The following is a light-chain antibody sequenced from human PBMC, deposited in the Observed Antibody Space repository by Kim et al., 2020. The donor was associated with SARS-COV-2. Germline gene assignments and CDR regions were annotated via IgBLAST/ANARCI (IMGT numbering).Light chain of an antibody. CDR3: SSRDSSGTHF. V-gene: IGLV3-19*01. Sequence: SSELTQDPAVSVALGQTVRITCQGDSLRSYSASWYQQKPGQAPTFVMFGKNNRPSRIPDRFSGSTSGNTASLTIAGAQAEDEAYYYCSSRDSSGTHFFGGGTQLTVL. J-gene: IGLJ2*01. CDR1: SLRSYS. CDR2: GKN.